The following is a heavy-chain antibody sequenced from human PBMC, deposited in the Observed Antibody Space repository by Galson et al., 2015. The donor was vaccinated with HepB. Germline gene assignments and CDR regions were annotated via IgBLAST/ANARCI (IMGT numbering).Heavy chain of an antibody. CDR2: ISYDGSNK. V-gene: IGHV3-30*04. CDR3: ARDPKGGELLPKLYYFDY. Sequence: SLRLSCAASGFTFSSYAMHWVRQAPGKGLEWVAVISYDGSNKYYADSVKGRFTISRDNSKNTLYLQMNSLRAEDTAVYYCARDPKGGELLPKLYYFDYWGQGTLVTVSS. CDR1: GFTFSSYA. J-gene: IGHJ4*02. D-gene: IGHD1-26*01.